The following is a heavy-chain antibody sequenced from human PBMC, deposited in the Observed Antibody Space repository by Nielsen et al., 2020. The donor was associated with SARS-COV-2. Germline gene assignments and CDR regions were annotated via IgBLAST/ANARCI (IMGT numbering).Heavy chain of an antibody. V-gene: IGHV3-30-3*01. CDR1: GFPFSNSA. J-gene: IGHJ4*02. Sequence: GESLKISCAASGFPFSNSALHWVRQAPGKGLEWVAVISYDGGTTYYADSVKGRCTISRDNSKNTLYLQMNSLRAEDTAVYYCAKEPWYYWGQGTLVTVSS. CDR3: AKEPWYY. D-gene: IGHD2-15*01. CDR2: ISYDGGTT.